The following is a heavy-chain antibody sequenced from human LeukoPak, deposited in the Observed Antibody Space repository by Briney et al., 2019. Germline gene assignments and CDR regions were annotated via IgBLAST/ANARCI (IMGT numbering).Heavy chain of an antibody. J-gene: IGHJ4*02. V-gene: IGHV7-4-1*02. D-gene: IGHD3-9*01. Sequence: ASVKVSCKASGYTFTGYAMNWVRQAPGQGLEWMGWINTNTGNPTYAQGFTGRFVFSLDTSVSTAYLQISSLKAEDTAVYYCARVGYFDWLLSPYFDYWGQGTLVTVSS. CDR1: GYTFTGYA. CDR3: ARVGYFDWLLSPYFDY. CDR2: INTNTGNP.